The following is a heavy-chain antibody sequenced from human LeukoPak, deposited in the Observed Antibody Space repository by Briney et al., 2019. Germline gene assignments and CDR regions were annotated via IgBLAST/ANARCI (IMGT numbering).Heavy chain of an antibody. V-gene: IGHV3-9*01. CDR2: ISWNSGSI. J-gene: IGHJ1*01. CDR1: GFTFDDYA. D-gene: IGHD6-19*01. Sequence: PGGSLRLSCAASGFTFDDYAMHWVRQAPGKGLEWVSGISWNSGSIGYADSVKGRFTISRDNSKNTLYLQMNSLRAEDTAVYYCAKAGGTSAWHVGDWGQGTLVTVSS. CDR3: AKAGGTSAWHVGD.